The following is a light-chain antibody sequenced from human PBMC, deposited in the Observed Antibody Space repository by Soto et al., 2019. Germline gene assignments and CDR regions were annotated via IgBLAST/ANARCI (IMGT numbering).Light chain of an antibody. Sequence: VLSKSPGALSLSTGERATLSCRATESVVRNYLAWYQLKPGKAPRLLIYDASSRATGIPDRFSGSGSGTDFTLTISRLEPEDFAVYYCQQYGSIPWTFGQGTKVDIK. CDR3: QQYGSIPWT. CDR2: DAS. CDR1: ESVVRNY. V-gene: IGKV3-20*01. J-gene: IGKJ1*01.